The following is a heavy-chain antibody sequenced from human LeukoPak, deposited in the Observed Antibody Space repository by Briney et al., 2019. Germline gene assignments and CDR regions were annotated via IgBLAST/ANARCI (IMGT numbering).Heavy chain of an antibody. V-gene: IGHV4-59*08. CDR3: ATISATATR. D-gene: IGHD6-13*01. Sequence: PSETLSLTCIVSGGSISTYYWSWIRQSPGKGLEWLGYIYYSGSTNYNPSLKSRVTMSVDTSKNQFSLKLSSVTAADTAVYYCATISATATRWGQGTLVTVSS. CDR2: IYYSGST. CDR1: GGSISTYY. J-gene: IGHJ4*02.